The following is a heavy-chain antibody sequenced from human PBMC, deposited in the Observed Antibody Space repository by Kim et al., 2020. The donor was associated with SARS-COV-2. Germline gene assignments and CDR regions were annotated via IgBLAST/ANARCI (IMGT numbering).Heavy chain of an antibody. V-gene: IGHV3-23*01. Sequence: GALRLSCAASGFIFSNYALSWVRQAPGKGLEWVSTIVGTDLSTHYADSVKGRFTISRDNSKSTLFLQMNSLRAEDTAVYYCAKLRGQGIAAANYWGQGT. CDR2: IVGTDLST. J-gene: IGHJ4*02. CDR1: GFIFSNYA. CDR3: AKLRGQGIAAANY. D-gene: IGHD6-25*01.